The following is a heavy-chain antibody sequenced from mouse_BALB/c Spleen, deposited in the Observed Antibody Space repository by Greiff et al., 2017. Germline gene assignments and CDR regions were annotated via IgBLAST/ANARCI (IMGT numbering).Heavy chain of an antibody. Sequence: DVMLVESGGGLVQPGGSLKLSCAASGFTFSSYTMSWVRQTPEKRLEWVAYISNGGGSTYYPDTVKGRFTISRDNAKNTLYLQMSSLKSEDTAMYYCATTTASSWFAYWGQGTLVTVSA. CDR1: GFTFSSYT. D-gene: IGHD1-2*01. V-gene: IGHV5-12-2*01. CDR3: ATTTASSWFAY. J-gene: IGHJ3*01. CDR2: ISNGGGST.